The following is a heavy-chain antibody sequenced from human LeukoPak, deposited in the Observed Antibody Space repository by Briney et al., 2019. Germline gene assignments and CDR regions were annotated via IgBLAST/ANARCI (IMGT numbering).Heavy chain of an antibody. CDR1: GFTVSSYA. V-gene: IGHV3-30*04. CDR2: ISYDGSNK. J-gene: IGHJ4*02. D-gene: IGHD1-26*01. CDR3: APRNVGATLFDY. Sequence: GGSLRLSCAASGFTVSSYAMNWVRQAPGKGLEWVAVISYDGSNKYYADSVKGRFTISRDNSKNTLYLQMNSLRAEDTAVYYCAPRNVGATLFDYWGQGTLVTVSS.